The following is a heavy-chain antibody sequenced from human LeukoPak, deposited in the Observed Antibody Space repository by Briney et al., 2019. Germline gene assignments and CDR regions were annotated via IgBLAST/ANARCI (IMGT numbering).Heavy chain of an antibody. CDR3: AKDRPAAIGDYMDV. V-gene: IGHV3-30*02. CDR1: GFTFSSYG. Sequence: GGSLRLSCAASGFTFSSYGMHWVRQAPGKGLEWAAFIRYDGSNKYYADSVKGRFTISRYNSKNTLYLQMTSLRAEDTAVYYCAKDRPAAIGDYMDVWGKGTTVTVSS. D-gene: IGHD2-2*01. CDR2: IRYDGSNK. J-gene: IGHJ6*03.